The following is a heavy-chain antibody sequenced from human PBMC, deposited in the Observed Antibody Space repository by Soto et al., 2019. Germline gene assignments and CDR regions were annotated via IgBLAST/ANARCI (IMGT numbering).Heavy chain of an antibody. CDR3: AIAPLNYEGSGYYCDY. CDR1: RFTFITYS. CDR2: ISSSSSTI. Sequence: WGCLRLFFAASRFTFITYSMILVRQAPGKGLEWVSYISSSSSTIHYADSVKGRFTISRDNAKNSLYLQMNSLRAEDTAIYYCAIAPLNYEGSGYYCDYWGQGTRVTVSS. J-gene: IGHJ4*02. V-gene: IGHV3-48*01. D-gene: IGHD3-22*01.